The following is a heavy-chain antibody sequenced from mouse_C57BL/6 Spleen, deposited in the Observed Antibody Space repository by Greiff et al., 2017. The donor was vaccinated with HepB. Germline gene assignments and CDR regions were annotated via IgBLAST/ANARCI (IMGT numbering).Heavy chain of an antibody. CDR2: IYPGSGST. J-gene: IGHJ1*03. D-gene: IGHD2-4*01. CDR3: ARSLYDYDVGYCDV. CDR1: GYTFTSYW. V-gene: IGHV1-55*01. Sequence: QVQLQQPGAELVKPGASVKMSCKASGYTFTSYWITWVKQRPGQGLEWIGDIYPGSGSTNYNEKFKSKATLTVDTSSSTAYMQLSSLTSEDSAVYYCARSLYDYDVGYCDVWGTGTTVTVSS.